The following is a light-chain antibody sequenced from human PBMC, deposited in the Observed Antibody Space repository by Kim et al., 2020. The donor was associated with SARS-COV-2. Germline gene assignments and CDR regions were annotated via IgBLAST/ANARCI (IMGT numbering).Light chain of an antibody. CDR1: NIGYKT. CDR3: QVWASSSNRVV. J-gene: IGLJ2*01. V-gene: IGLV3-21*01. Sequence: SYELTQPPSVSVSPGKTARITCGGNNIGYKTAHWYQQKPGQAPVLVIFDDSDRPSGIPERFSGSNSGNTATLTISRAEAGDEADYYYQVWASSSNRVVFGGGTQLTVL. CDR2: DDS.